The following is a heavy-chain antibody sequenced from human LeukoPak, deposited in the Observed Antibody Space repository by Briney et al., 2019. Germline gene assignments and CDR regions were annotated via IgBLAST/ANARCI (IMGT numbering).Heavy chain of an antibody. V-gene: IGHV4-59*01. CDR2: IYYSGST. D-gene: IGHD2-2*01. J-gene: IGHJ4*02. CDR3: AREVDVGYCSSTSCYLDY. CDR1: GGSISSYY. Sequence: SETLSLTCTVSGGSISSYYWSWIRQPPGKGLEWIGYIYYSGSTYYNPSLKSRVTISVHTSKNQFSLKLSSVTAADTAVYYCAREVDVGYCSSTSCYLDYWGQGTLVTVSS.